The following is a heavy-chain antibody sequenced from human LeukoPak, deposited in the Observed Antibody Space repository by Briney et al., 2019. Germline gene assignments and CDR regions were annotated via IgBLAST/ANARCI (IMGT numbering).Heavy chain of an antibody. V-gene: IGHV4-59*11. CDR1: GESISSRN. CDR2: IYSTAST. Sequence: SETLSLTCTVSGESISSRNWNWIRQPPGKGLEWIGYIYSTASTNYNPSLSSRASLSLDTSKNQFSLKLRSVTAADTAVYYCARWADAFDIWGPGTMVTVSS. J-gene: IGHJ3*02. CDR3: ARWADAFDI.